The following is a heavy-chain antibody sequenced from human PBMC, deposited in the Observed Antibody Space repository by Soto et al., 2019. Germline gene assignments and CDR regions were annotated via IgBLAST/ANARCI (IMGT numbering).Heavy chain of an antibody. CDR3: AREDIELIPGFDY. Sequence: SLRLSCTASGFTFSSYEMNWVRQAPGKGLEWISYITSSDNTRYYADSVKGRFTISRDNAKSSLYLQMNSLRVEDTAVYYCAREDIELIPGFDYWGQGTLVTVSS. CDR2: ITSSDNTR. D-gene: IGHD2-8*01. J-gene: IGHJ4*01. CDR1: GFTFSSYE. V-gene: IGHV3-48*03.